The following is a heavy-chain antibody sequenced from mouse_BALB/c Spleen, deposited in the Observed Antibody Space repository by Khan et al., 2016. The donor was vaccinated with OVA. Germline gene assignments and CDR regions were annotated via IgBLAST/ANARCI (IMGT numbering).Heavy chain of an antibody. D-gene: IGHD1-2*01. CDR1: GYSITSGYG. Sequence: VQLKESGPGLVKPSQSLSLTCTVTGYSITSGYGRNWIRQLPGNKLEWMGYISYSGSTNYNPSLKSRISITPDTSKNQFFLQLNSVTTEDTATYYCARTARIKYWGQGTTLTVSS. V-gene: IGHV3-2*02. CDR2: ISYSGST. CDR3: ARTARIKY. J-gene: IGHJ2*01.